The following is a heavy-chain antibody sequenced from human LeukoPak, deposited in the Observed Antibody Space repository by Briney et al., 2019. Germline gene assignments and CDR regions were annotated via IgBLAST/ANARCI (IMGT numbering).Heavy chain of an antibody. CDR3: VRGGWELDY. CDR2: MKEDGTEE. CDR1: GFTFKYYW. V-gene: IGHV3-7*01. J-gene: IGHJ4*02. D-gene: IGHD1-26*01. Sequence: GGSPRLSCAASGFTFKYYWMAWVRQAPGKGLEWVAHMKEDGTEEYYVDSVKGRFTIFRDDAKSSLFLQMNSLTAEDTALYYCVRGGWELDYWGQGTLVTVSS.